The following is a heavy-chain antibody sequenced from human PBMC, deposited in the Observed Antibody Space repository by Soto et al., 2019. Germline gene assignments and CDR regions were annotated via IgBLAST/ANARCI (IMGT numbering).Heavy chain of an antibody. CDR2: ISSSGRTI. V-gene: IGHV3-48*03. Sequence: EVQLVESGGGLVQPGGSLRLSCAASGFTFSSYEMNWVRQAPGKGLEWVSYISSSGRTIYYADSVKGRFTISRDNAKNSLYLQMSSLRAEDTAVYYCARSGYNWNDGARGYFDYWGQGTLVTVSS. CDR1: GFTFSSYE. D-gene: IGHD1-20*01. J-gene: IGHJ4*02. CDR3: ARSGYNWNDGARGYFDY.